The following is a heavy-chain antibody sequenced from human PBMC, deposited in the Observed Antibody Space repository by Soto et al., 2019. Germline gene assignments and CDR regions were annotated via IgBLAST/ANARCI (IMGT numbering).Heavy chain of an antibody. CDR2: INPIVSMS. V-gene: IGHV1-69*02. CDR3: EASYGSGYRAFDY. Sequence: QVQLVQSGTEVKKPGSSVKVSCKASGDTFSFYTINWVRQAPGLGLEWVGRINPIVSMSNYAQKFRGRASMTGDKSTSTAYMELRSLRSDDTAMYFCEASYGSGYRAFDYWGQGALVIVSS. D-gene: IGHD3-10*01. CDR1: GDTFSFYT. J-gene: IGHJ4*02.